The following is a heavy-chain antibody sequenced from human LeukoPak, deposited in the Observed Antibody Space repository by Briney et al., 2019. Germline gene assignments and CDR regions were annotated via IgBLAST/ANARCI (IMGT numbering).Heavy chain of an antibody. V-gene: IGHV3-33*01. CDR3: ARASYDSSGYYYNWFDP. CDR2: IWCDGSNK. CDR1: GFTFSSYG. Sequence: GGSLRLSCAASGFTFSSYGMHWVRQAPGKGLEWVAVIWCDGSNKYYADSVKGRFTISRDNSKNTLYLQMNSLRAEDAAVYYCARASYDSSGYYYNWFDPWGQGTLVTVSS. J-gene: IGHJ5*02. D-gene: IGHD3-22*01.